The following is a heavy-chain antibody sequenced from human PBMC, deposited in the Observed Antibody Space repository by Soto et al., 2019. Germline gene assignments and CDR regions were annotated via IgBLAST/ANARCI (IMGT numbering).Heavy chain of an antibody. CDR2: IYPGDSDT. CDR3: ARCSSWYKFSLNWFDP. CDR1: GYSFTSYW. D-gene: IGHD6-13*01. V-gene: IGHV5-51*01. Sequence: GESLKISCKGSGYSFTSYWIGWVRQMPGKGLEWMGIIYPGDSDTRYSPSFQGQVTISADKSISTAYLQWSSLKASDTAMYYCARCSSWYKFSLNWFDPWGQGTLVTVSS. J-gene: IGHJ5*02.